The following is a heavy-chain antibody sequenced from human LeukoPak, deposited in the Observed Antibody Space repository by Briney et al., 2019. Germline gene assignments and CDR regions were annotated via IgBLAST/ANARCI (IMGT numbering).Heavy chain of an antibody. CDR1: RFTFSSYG. J-gene: IGHJ4*02. Sequence: GGSLRLSCAASRFTFSSYGMHWVRQAPGKGLEWVAYIQYDGSNEQYADSVKGRFTISRDNSKNTLYLQMNSLRAEDTAVYYCAKAGNSGYVWQLFLDFDYWGQGTLVTVSS. CDR3: AKAGNSGYVWQLFLDFDY. CDR2: IQYDGSNE. D-gene: IGHD5-12*01. V-gene: IGHV3-30*02.